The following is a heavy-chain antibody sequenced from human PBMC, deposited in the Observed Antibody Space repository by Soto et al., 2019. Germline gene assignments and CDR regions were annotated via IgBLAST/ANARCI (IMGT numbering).Heavy chain of an antibody. D-gene: IGHD3-3*01. Sequence: QAQLVQSGAEVRKPGASVKVSCKASGHTFTTYDINWVRQAPGQGLEWLGWMDPNSGSTGYAQNFQGRITMTRNISRNTAHMELSSLQSEDTAVYYCARERKFDFWRKGLDVWGQGTTVTVSS. V-gene: IGHV1-8*01. CDR3: ARERKFDFWRKGLDV. J-gene: IGHJ6*02. CDR2: MDPNSGST. CDR1: GHTFTTYD.